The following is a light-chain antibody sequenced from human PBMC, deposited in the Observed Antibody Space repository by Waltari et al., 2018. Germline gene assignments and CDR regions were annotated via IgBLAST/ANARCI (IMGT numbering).Light chain of an antibody. CDR2: ANN. J-gene: IGLJ2*01. Sequence: QSVLTQPPSVSGAPGQRVTTSCTGSSSNIGSRFDVHWYQQVPGTVPKLLIYANNYRPSGVPGRFSGSKSGTSASLAIAGLQAEDEADYYCQSYDSSLSAWVFGGGTKLTVL. CDR1: SSNIGSRFD. CDR3: QSYDSSLSAWV. V-gene: IGLV1-40*01.